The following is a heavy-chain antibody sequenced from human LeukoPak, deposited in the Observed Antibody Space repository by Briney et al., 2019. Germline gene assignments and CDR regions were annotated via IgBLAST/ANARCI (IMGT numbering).Heavy chain of an antibody. CDR2: INSDGSST. CDR3: ARGVLLASEYSFDSSGPPNY. J-gene: IGHJ4*02. D-gene: IGHD3-22*01. CDR1: GFTFSTYW. V-gene: IGHV3-74*01. Sequence: PGGSLRLSCAISGFTFSTYWMHWVRQVPGKGLVWVPRINSDGSSTYYADSVKGRFTISRDNAENILYLQMNSLRAEDTAVYYCARGVLLASEYSFDSSGPPNYWGQGTLVTVSS.